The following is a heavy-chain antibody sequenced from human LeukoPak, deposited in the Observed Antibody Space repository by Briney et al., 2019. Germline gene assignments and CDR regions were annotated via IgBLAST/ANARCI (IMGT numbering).Heavy chain of an antibody. V-gene: IGHV4-34*01. CDR3: AKTGYSSSWFAAEYFQH. CDR1: GGSFSGYY. D-gene: IGHD6-13*01. J-gene: IGHJ1*01. CDR2: INHSGST. Sequence: SETLSLTCAVYGGSFSGYYWSWIRQPPGKGLEWIGEINHSGSTNYNPSLKSRVTISVDTSKNQFSLKLSSVTAADTAVYYCAKTGYSSSWFAAEYFQHWGQGTLVTVSS.